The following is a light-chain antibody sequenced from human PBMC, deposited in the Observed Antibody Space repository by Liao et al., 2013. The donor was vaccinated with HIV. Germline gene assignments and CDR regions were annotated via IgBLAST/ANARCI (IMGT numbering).Light chain of an antibody. CDR2: YDS. CDR3: QVWDRSSDHLYV. Sequence: SYELTQPPSVSVAPGKTARIPCGGNNIGSKSVHWYQQKPGQAPMVVIYYDSDRPSGIPERFSGSNSGNTATLTISRVEAGDEADYSCQVWDRSSDHLYVFGSGTKVTVL. CDR1: NIGSKS. V-gene: IGLV3-21*04. J-gene: IGLJ1*01.